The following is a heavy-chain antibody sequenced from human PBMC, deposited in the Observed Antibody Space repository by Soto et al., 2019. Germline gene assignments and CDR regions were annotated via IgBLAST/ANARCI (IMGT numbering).Heavy chain of an antibody. CDR2: ISGGGAST. D-gene: IGHD6-19*01. J-gene: IGHJ6*02. V-gene: IGHV3-23*01. CDR1: GFSFAGYA. CDR3: AKGQGFSAYYYGMEV. Sequence: EVQLSESGGGLVQPGGSLRLSCAVSGFSFAGYAMSWVRQAPGKGLEWVSGISGGGASTYYAGSVKGRFTISRDNSGYTVYLQMNTLIAEDTAVYYCAKGQGFSAYYYGMEVWGQGNAVTVSS.